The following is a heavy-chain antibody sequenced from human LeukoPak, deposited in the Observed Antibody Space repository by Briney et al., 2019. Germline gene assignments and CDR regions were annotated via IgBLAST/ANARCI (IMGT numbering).Heavy chain of an antibody. CDR2: IKEDGSER. Sequence: GGSLRLSCEGSAFIFSGHWMNWVRQTPGKGLEWVASIKEDGSERQYMDSVKGRFSISRDNTKGSLFLQLNSLRAEDTAVYYCAKGGSWEQQLVLFYFDYWGQGTLVTVSS. V-gene: IGHV3-7*03. D-gene: IGHD6-13*01. CDR3: AKGGSWEQQLVLFYFDY. J-gene: IGHJ4*02. CDR1: AFIFSGHW.